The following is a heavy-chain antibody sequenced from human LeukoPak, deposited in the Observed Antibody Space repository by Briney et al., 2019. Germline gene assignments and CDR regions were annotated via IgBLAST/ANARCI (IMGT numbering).Heavy chain of an antibody. D-gene: IGHD3-10*01. CDR1: GFNFSSYW. CDR3: ARDGDYGSGSYDY. V-gene: IGHV3-7*03. CDR2: TKQDGSEK. J-gene: IGHJ4*02. Sequence: GGSLRLSCAVSGFNFSSYWMSWVRQAPGKGLEWVANTKQDGSEKNYVDSVKGRFTISRDNAKNSLYLQMNSLRAEDTALYYCARDGDYGSGSYDYWGQGTLVTVSS.